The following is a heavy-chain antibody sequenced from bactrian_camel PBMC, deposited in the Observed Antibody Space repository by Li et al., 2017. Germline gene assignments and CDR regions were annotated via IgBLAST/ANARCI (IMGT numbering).Heavy chain of an antibody. CDR1: FDFSTFA. J-gene: IGHJ4*01. Sequence: QLVESGGGLVQPGGSLRLSCAASFDFSTFAMSWVRQAPGKEREGVAAYGPFDDTFYADSVKGRFTIARDSAKNTLYLQMSSLEPEDTALYYCAARRRWDWRACVEVAVPAPSDYWGQGTQVTVS. CDR3: AARRRWDWRACVEVAVPAPSDY. V-gene: IGHV3S67*01. D-gene: IGHD1*01. CDR2: YGPFDDT.